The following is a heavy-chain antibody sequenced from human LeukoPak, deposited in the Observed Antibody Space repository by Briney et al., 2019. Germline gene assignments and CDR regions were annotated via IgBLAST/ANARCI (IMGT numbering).Heavy chain of an antibody. CDR2: INHSGST. CDR1: GGSFSGYY. J-gene: IGHJ4*02. D-gene: IGHD5-18*01. Sequence: PSETLSLTCAVYGGSFSGYYWSWIRQPPGKGLEWIGEINHSGSTNYNPPLKSRVTISVDTSKNQFSLKLSSVTAADTAVYYCARGGYSYGYGYWGQGTLVTVSS. CDR3: ARGGYSYGYGY. V-gene: IGHV4-34*01.